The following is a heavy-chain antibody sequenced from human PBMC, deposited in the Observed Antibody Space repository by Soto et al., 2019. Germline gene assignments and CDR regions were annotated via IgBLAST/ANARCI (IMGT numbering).Heavy chain of an antibody. CDR1: GFTFGNYA. J-gene: IGHJ6*02. D-gene: IGHD6-13*01. Sequence: GGSLRLSCAASGFTFGNYAMSWVRRAPGKGLEWVSAIADGGVDTYYADSVKGRFTVSRDNSKNTLYLQMNSLRAEDTAVYYCAKDQGSSWYYYYYGMDVWGQGTTVTVSS. CDR2: IADGGVDT. CDR3: AKDQGSSWYYYYYGMDV. V-gene: IGHV3-23*01.